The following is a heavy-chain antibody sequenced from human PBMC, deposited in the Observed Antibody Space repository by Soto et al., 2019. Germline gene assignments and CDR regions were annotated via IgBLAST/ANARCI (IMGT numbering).Heavy chain of an antibody. Sequence: QAQLQQWGAGLLKPSETLSLTCAVFGGSVNSGNYYWSWIRQPPGKGLEWIGEMSHSGGTHFNPSLKSRVAIPVDTSKYQFSLRMSSVTAADSALYYCARVERGTASIGVDAFDIWGPGTMVTVSS. V-gene: IGHV4-34*01. CDR2: MSHSGGT. CDR3: ARVERGTASIGVDAFDI. J-gene: IGHJ3*02. CDR1: GGSVNSGNYY. D-gene: IGHD2-21*02.